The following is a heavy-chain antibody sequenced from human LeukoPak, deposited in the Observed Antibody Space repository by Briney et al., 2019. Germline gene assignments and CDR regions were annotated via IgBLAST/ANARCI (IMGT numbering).Heavy chain of an antibody. V-gene: IGHV3-48*04. J-gene: IGHJ4*02. CDR2: ISSSSSTI. D-gene: IGHD3-22*01. CDR1: GFTFSSYS. CDR3: AREGYDSSGPLGFDY. Sequence: GGSLRLSCAASGFTFSSYSMNWVRQAPGKGLEWVSYISSSSSTIYYADSVKGRFTISRDNAKNSLYLQMNSLRAEDTAVYYCAREGYDSSGPLGFDYWGQGTLVTVSS.